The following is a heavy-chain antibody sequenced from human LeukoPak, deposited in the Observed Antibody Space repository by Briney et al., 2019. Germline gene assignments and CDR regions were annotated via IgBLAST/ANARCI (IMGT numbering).Heavy chain of an antibody. Sequence: SETLSLTCTVSGGSISSYYWSWIRQPPRKGLEWIGYIYYSGSTNYNPSLKSRVTISVDTSKNQFSLKLSSVTAADTAVYYCATYRSFQLYGYFDYWGQGTLVTVSS. CDR3: ATYRSFQLYGYFDY. J-gene: IGHJ4*02. CDR1: GGSISSYY. V-gene: IGHV4-59*08. D-gene: IGHD3-16*02. CDR2: IYYSGST.